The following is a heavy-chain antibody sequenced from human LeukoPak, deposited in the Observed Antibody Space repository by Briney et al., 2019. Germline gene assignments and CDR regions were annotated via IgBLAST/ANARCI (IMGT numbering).Heavy chain of an antibody. CDR1: GFTFSSYD. CDR3: ARGLPIGYCSGGSCYYGDYTGFDY. V-gene: IGHV3-13*01. J-gene: IGHJ4*02. CDR2: IGTAGDT. D-gene: IGHD2-15*01. Sequence: GGSLRLSCAASGFTFSSYDMHWVRQATGKGLEWVSAIGTAGDTYYPGSVKGRFTISRENAKNSLYLQMNSLRAGDTAVYYCARGLPIGYCSGGSCYYGDYTGFDYWGQGTLVTASS.